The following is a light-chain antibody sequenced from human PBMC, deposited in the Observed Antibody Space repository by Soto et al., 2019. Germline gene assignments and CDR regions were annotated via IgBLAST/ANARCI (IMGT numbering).Light chain of an antibody. CDR2: RAS. J-gene: IGKJ5*01. Sequence: DIVLTQSPDSLAVSLGARATLNCKSRQSVLNRFNTQNSLAWYQQKPGQPPKLLIYRASTRESGVPDRFSGSGSGTDFALTISSLQAEDVAVYFCQQYYDTPITFGQGTRLEI. CDR3: QQYYDTPIT. V-gene: IGKV4-1*01. CDR1: QSVLNRFNTQNS.